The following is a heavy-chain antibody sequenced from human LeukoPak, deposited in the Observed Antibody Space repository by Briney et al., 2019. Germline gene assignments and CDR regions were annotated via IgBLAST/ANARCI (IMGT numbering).Heavy chain of an antibody. CDR3: ARQPDGSGSYYRPQMFDY. D-gene: IGHD3-10*01. CDR2: TYHSGST. V-gene: IGHV4-38-2*01. Sequence: SETLSLTCAVSGYSISSGYYWGWIRQPPGKGLEWIGSTYHSGSTYYNPSLKSRVTISVDTSKNQFSLKLSSVTAADTAVYYCARQPDGSGSYYRPQMFDYWGQGTLVTVSS. CDR1: GYSISSGYY. J-gene: IGHJ4*02.